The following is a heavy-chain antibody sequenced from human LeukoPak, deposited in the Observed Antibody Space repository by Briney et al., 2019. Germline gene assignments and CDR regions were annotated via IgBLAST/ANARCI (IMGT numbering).Heavy chain of an antibody. J-gene: IGHJ4*02. D-gene: IGHD3-16*01. CDR1: GGSISSGGYY. V-gene: IGHV4-31*03. Sequence: SQTLSLTCTVSGGSISSGGYYWSWIRQHPGKGLEWIGYIYYSGSTYYNPSLKSRVTISVDTSENQFSLKLSSVTAADTAVYYCARGSRGDFDYWGQGTLVTVSS. CDR3: ARGSRGDFDY. CDR2: IYYSGST.